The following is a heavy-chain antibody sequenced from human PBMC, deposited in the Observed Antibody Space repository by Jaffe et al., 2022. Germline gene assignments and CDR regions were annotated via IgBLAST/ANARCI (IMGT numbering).Heavy chain of an antibody. Sequence: QVQLVQSGSELKKPGASVKVSCKASGYTFTSYAMNWVRQAPGQGLEWMGWINTNTGNPTYAQGFTGRFVFSLDTSVSTAYLQISSLKAEDTAVYYCARGAATAWLQAVFGALSLGPNNWFDPWGQGTLVTVSS. V-gene: IGHV7-4-1*02. CDR1: GYTFTSYA. CDR3: ARGAATAWLQAVFGALSLGPNNWFDP. J-gene: IGHJ5*02. CDR2: INTNTGNP. D-gene: IGHD3-10*01.